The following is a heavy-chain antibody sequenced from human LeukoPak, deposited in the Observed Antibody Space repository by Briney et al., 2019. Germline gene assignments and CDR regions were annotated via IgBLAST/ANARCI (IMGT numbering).Heavy chain of an antibody. CDR3: ATACSGGSCYYLWFDP. Sequence: ASVKVSCKASGYTFTSYGISWVRQAPGQGLEWMGWISAYNGNTNYAQKLQGRVTMTTDTSTSTAYMELRSLRSDDTAVYYCATACSGGSCYYLWFDPWGQGTLVTVSS. J-gene: IGHJ5*02. CDR1: GYTFTSYG. CDR2: ISAYNGNT. D-gene: IGHD2-15*01. V-gene: IGHV1-18*01.